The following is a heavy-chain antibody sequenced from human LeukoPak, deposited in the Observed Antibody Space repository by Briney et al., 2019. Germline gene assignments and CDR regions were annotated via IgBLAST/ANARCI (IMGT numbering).Heavy chain of an antibody. CDR3: TTLVGATAYYYYYYMDV. V-gene: IGHV3-15*01. CDR2: IKSKTDGGTT. CDR1: GFTFSSYA. J-gene: IGHJ6*03. Sequence: PGGSLRLSCAASGFTFSSYAMSWVRQAPGKGLEWAGRIKSKTDGGTTDYAAPVKGRFTISRDDSKNTLFLQMNSLKTEDTAVYYCTTLVGATAYYYYYYMDVWGKGTTVTVSS. D-gene: IGHD1-26*01.